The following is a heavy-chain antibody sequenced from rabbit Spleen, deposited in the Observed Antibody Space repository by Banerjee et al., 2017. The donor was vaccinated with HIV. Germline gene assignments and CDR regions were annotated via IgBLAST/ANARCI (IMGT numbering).Heavy chain of an antibody. Sequence: QEQLEESGGDLVRPEGSLTLTCKASGVSFSDKDVMCWVRQAPGKGLEWIGTIWTGSTPITWYASWAKGRFTISKTSSTTVTLQMTSLTAADTASYFCARDLADVIGWNFGLWGPGTLVTVS. V-gene: IGHV1S45*01. CDR3: ARDLADVIGWNFGL. J-gene: IGHJ4*01. CDR1: GVSFSDKDV. D-gene: IGHD1-1*01. CDR2: IWTGSTPIT.